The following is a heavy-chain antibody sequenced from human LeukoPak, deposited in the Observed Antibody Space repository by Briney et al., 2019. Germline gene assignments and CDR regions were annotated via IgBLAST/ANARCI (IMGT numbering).Heavy chain of an antibody. CDR3: AKGHYYDSSGYSPLGY. Sequence: GASVKVSCKASEYTFTGYYLHWVRQAPGQGLEWMGWINPHSGDTDYAQKFQGRVTMTRDTSISTAYMELSRLRSDDTAVYYCAKGHYYDSSGYSPLGYWGQGTLVTVSS. CDR2: INPHSGDT. V-gene: IGHV1-2*02. D-gene: IGHD3-22*01. CDR1: EYTFTGYY. J-gene: IGHJ4*02.